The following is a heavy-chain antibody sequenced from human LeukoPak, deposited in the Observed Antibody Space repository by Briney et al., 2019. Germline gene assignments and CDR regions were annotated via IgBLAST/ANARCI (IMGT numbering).Heavy chain of an antibody. V-gene: IGHV3-74*01. Sequence: GGSLRLSCAASGFTFSTFWMTWVRQAPGKGLVWVSHISSDGTSTASADSVKGRFTISRDNAKNTLYLQMDSLRAEDTALYYCARDSPGVGIDYWGRGTLVTVSS. J-gene: IGHJ4*02. CDR3: ARDSPGVGIDY. CDR2: ISSDGTST. CDR1: GFTFSTFW. D-gene: IGHD2-8*01.